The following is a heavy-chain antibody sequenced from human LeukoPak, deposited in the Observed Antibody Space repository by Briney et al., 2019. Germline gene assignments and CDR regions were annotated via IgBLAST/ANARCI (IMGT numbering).Heavy chain of an antibody. V-gene: IGHV1-2*02. CDR2: MNPNSGGT. CDR1: GYTFTSYD. J-gene: IGHJ4*02. D-gene: IGHD7-27*01. CDR3: ARDRWGFDY. Sequence: GASVKVSCKASGYTFTSYDINWVRQATGQGLEWMGWMNPNSGGTNYAQKFQGRVTMTRDTSISTAYMELSRLRSDDTAVYYCARDRWGFDYWGQGTLVTVSS.